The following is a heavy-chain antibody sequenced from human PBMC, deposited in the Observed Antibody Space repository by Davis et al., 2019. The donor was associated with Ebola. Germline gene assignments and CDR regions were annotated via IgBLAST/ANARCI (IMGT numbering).Heavy chain of an antibody. D-gene: IGHD3-16*01. Sequence: PGGSLRLSCAASGFTFSDSALHWVRQASGKGLEWVGRITKKADNYATRYSESVKGRFIISRDDSKNMTYLQMDSLKTEDTALYYCVRGMLPSGCNFDSWGQGTLVTVSS. CDR3: VRGMLPSGCNFDS. J-gene: IGHJ4*02. V-gene: IGHV3-73*01. CDR2: ITKKADNYAT. CDR1: GFTFSDSA.